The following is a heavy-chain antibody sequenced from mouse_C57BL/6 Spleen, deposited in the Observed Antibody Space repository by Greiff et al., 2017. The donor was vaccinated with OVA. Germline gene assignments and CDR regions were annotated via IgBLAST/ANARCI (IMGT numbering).Heavy chain of an antibody. J-gene: IGHJ2*01. CDR2: INPSTGGT. CDR3: ASYYGSSYGY. Sequence: EVKLMESGPELVKPGASVKISCKASGYSFTGYYMNWVKQSPEKSLEWIGEINPSTGGTTYNQKFKAKATLTVDKSSSTAYMQLKSLTSEDAAVYYCASYYGSSYGYRGQGTTLTVSS. CDR1: GYSFTGYY. V-gene: IGHV1-42*01. D-gene: IGHD1-1*01.